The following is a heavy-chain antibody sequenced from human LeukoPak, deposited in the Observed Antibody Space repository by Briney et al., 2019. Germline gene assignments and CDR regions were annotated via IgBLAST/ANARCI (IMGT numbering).Heavy chain of an antibody. V-gene: IGHV1-18*03. CDR1: GYTFTSYG. CDR3: ARGSALYYYDSSGSLDY. CDR2: ISAYNGNT. D-gene: IGHD3-22*01. Sequence: ASVKVSCKASGYTFTSYGISWVRQAPGQGLEWMGWISAYNGNTNYAQKLQGRVTMTTDTSTSTAYMELRSLRSDDMAVYYCARGSALYYYDSSGSLDYWGQGTLVTVSS. J-gene: IGHJ4*02.